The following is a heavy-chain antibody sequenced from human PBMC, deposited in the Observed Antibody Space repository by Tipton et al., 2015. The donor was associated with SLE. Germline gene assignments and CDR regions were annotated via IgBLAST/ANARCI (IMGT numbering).Heavy chain of an antibody. CDR1: GGSISSSSYY. J-gene: IGHJ4*02. V-gene: IGHV4-39*07. CDR3: ARGGGRLGYCSGGSCYSWYFDY. D-gene: IGHD2-15*01. CDR2: IYYSGST. Sequence: TLSLTCTVSGGSISSSSYYWGWIRQPPGKGLEWIGSIYYSGSTYYNPSLKSRVTISVDTSKNQFSLKLSSVTAADTAVYYCARGGGRLGYCSGGSCYSWYFDYWAQGTLLTVSS.